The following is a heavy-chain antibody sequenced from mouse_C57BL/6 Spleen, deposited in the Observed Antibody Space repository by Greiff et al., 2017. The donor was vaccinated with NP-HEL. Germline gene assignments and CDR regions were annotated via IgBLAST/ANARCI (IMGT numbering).Heavy chain of an antibody. V-gene: IGHV1-26*01. D-gene: IGHD1-1*01. CDR1: GYTFTDYY. Sequence: VQLQQSGPELVKPGASVKISCKASGYTFTDYYMNWVKQSHGKSLEWIGDINPNNGGTSYNQKFKGKATLTVDKSSSTAYMELRSLTSEDSAVYYCARRVVSAMDYWGQGTSVTVSS. CDR2: INPNNGGT. CDR3: ARRVVSAMDY. J-gene: IGHJ4*01.